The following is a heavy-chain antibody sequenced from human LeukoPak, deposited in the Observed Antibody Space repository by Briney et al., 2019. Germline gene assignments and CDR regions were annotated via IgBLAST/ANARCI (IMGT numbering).Heavy chain of an antibody. CDR1: GYTFSSYG. V-gene: IGHV1-18*01. D-gene: IGHD1/OR15-1a*01. CDR2: ISAHSGNT. J-gene: IGHJ6*03. CDR3: ARDKGTEGTYYYYYMDV. Sequence: VASVKVSCKASGYTFSSYGISWVRQAPGQGLEWMGWISAHSGNTNYEEKLQGRVTMTTDTSTSTAYMELRSLRSNDTAVYYCARDKGTEGTYYYYYMDVWGKGTTVTVSS.